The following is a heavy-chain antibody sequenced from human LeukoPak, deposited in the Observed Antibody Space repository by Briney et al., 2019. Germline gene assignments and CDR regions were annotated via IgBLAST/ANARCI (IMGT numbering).Heavy chain of an antibody. CDR1: GFPFSDYW. J-gene: IGHJ4*02. CDR3: SRSLDY. Sequence: TGGSLRLSCGASGFPFSDYWMDWVRQAPGKGMEWVANINQDGSEENYSDSVKGRFTISRDNAKNSLYLQMNSLRAEDTAVYYCSRSLDYWGRGALVTVSS. CDR2: INQDGSEE. V-gene: IGHV3-7*01.